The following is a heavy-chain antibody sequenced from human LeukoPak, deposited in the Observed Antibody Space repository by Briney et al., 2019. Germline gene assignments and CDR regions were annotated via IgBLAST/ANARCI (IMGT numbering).Heavy chain of an antibody. CDR2: ISSNGGST. Sequence: GGSLRLSCSASGFTFSSYAMYWVRPAPGKGLEYVSAISSNGGSTYYADSVKGRFTISRDNSKNTLYLQMSSLRAEDTAVYYCVKDRDPYSSSSCFDYWGQGTLVTVSS. CDR1: GFTFSSYA. J-gene: IGHJ4*02. D-gene: IGHD6-6*01. V-gene: IGHV3-64D*06. CDR3: VKDRDPYSSSSCFDY.